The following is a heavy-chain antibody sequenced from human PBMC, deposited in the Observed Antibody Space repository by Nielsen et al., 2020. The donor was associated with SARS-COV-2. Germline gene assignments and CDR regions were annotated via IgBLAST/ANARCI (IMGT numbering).Heavy chain of an antibody. Sequence: GGSLRLSCAASGFTFSNCWMSWVRQAPGKGLEWVATIEQDGSKRYYVDSLKGRFTISRDNTKNSLYLQMNSLRAEDTAVYYCAKDKSDSVAGFDAFDIWGQRTMVTVSS. V-gene: IGHV3-7*01. CDR1: GFTFSNCW. J-gene: IGHJ3*02. D-gene: IGHD6-19*01. CDR3: AKDKSDSVAGFDAFDI. CDR2: IEQDGSKR.